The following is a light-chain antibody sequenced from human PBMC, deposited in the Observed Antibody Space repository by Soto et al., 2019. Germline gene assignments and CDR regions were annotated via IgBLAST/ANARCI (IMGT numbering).Light chain of an antibody. Sequence: EIVLTQSPGALSLSPGDRATLSCRASQSFSSTYLAWYQQKPGQAPRLLIYGASSRATGISDRFSGSGSGTDFTLTISRLEPEDFAVYYCQLYVDSPPRWTFGQGTKVEIK. V-gene: IGKV3-20*01. J-gene: IGKJ1*01. CDR1: QSFSSTY. CDR2: GAS. CDR3: QLYVDSPPRWT.